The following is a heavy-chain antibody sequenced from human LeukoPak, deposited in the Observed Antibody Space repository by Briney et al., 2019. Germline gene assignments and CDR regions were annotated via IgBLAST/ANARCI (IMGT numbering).Heavy chain of an antibody. J-gene: IGHJ4*02. CDR3: AKEGGDWGEGYFDY. V-gene: IGHV3-11*01. CDR2: ISSSGGTI. Sequence: GGSLRLSCAASGFTFSDSYMSWIRQVPGKGLEWISYISSSGGTIYYADSVKGRFTISRDNAKNSLYLQMNSLRAEDTAVYYCAKEGGDWGEGYFDYWGQGTWPPSPQ. CDR1: GFTFSDSY. D-gene: IGHD7-27*01.